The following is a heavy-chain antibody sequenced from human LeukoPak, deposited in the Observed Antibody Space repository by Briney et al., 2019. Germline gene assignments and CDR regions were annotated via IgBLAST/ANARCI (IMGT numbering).Heavy chain of an antibody. Sequence: SETLSLTCTVSGGSISSSSYYWGWIRQPPGKGLEWIGSIYYSGSTYYNPPLKSRVTISVDTSKNQFSLKLSSVTAADTAVYYCAALGAYCSSTSCFDYWGQGTLVTVSS. V-gene: IGHV4-39*07. J-gene: IGHJ4*02. CDR1: GGSISSSSYY. CDR3: AALGAYCSSTSCFDY. D-gene: IGHD2-2*01. CDR2: IYYSGST.